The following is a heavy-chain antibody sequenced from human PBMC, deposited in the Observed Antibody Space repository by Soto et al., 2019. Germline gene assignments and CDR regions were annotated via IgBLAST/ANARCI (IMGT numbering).Heavy chain of an antibody. CDR2: IYYSGST. CDR1: GGPISSGGYY. D-gene: IGHD3-10*01. V-gene: IGHV4-31*03. Sequence: SETLSLTCTVSGGPISSGGYYWSWIRQHPGKGLEWIGYIYYSGSTYYNPSLKSRVTISVDTSKNQFSLKLSSVTAADTAVYYCARVYGGGSDFDYWGQGTLVTVSS. J-gene: IGHJ4*02. CDR3: ARVYGGGSDFDY.